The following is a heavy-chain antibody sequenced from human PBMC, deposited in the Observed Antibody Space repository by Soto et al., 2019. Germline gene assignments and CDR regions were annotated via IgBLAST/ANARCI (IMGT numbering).Heavy chain of an antibody. Sequence: GASVKVSCQASGGTFSRYAISWVRQAPGQGLEWMGGIIPIFGTANYAQKFQGRVTITADESTSTAYMELSSLRSEDTAVYYCARDRGISSNDFDDWGQGTLVTVSS. CDR1: GGTFSRYA. V-gene: IGHV1-69*13. CDR3: ARDRGISSNDFDD. D-gene: IGHD3-10*01. J-gene: IGHJ4*02. CDR2: IIPIFGTA.